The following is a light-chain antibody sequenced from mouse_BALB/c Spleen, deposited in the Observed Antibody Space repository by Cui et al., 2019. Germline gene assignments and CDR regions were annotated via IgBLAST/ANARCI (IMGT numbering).Light chain of an antibody. V-gene: IGKV4-61*01. CDR3: QQYHSYPYMYS. CDR1: SSVSY. Sequence: IVLTQSPAIMLAFRGEKATFSCSACSSVSYMYWYQQKPGSSPKPWIYRTSNLASGVPARFSGSGSGTSYSLTINSMEAVDAATYYCQQYHSYPYMYSFGGGTKLEIK. CDR2: RTS. J-gene: IGKJ2*01.